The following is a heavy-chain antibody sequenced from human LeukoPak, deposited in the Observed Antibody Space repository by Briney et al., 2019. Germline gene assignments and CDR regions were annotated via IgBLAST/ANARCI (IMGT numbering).Heavy chain of an antibody. Sequence: SETLSLTCTVSGGSFSSHYWSWIRQPPGKGLEWIGCISYIGSTNYNPSLKSQVTISVDTSKNQFSLKLSSVTAADTAVYYCARDPTTVTKGLDIWGQGTMVTVSS. CDR2: ISYIGST. V-gene: IGHV4-59*11. CDR1: GGSFSSHY. CDR3: ARDPTTVTKGLDI. J-gene: IGHJ3*02. D-gene: IGHD4-17*01.